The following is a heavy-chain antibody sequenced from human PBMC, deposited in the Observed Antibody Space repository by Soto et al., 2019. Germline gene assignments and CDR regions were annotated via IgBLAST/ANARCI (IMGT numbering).Heavy chain of an antibody. CDR3: ARDGGASSGMDV. Sequence: QLQLVQYGLEVKKPGSSVKCSCKASVGTFNSYGIRWVRHAPGQGLEWMGGIITISAPANHAQKFQGRVTITADEATNTVYMELSSLRYEDTAGYYCARDGGASSGMDVWGQGTTVTVSS. V-gene: IGHV1-69*01. CDR1: VGTFNSYG. D-gene: IGHD3-16*01. CDR2: IITISAPA. J-gene: IGHJ6*02.